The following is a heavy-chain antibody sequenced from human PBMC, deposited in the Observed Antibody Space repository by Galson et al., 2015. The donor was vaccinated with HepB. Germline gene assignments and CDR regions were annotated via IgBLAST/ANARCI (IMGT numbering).Heavy chain of an antibody. J-gene: IGHJ4*02. CDR2: INPSGTT. CDR1: GGSLSGFY. CDR3: ARGRQGGAAI. D-gene: IGHD2-2*01. Sequence: SETLSLTCAVYGGSLSGFYWSWIRQSPGKGLEWIGEINPSGTTNYSPSLKGRVNISPDTSKSQFSLNLSSVTAADTAVYYCARGRQGGAAIWGQGTLVTVSP. V-gene: IGHV4-34*01.